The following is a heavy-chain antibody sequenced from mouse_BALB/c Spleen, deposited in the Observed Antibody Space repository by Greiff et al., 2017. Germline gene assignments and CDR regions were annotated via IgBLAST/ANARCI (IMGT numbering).Heavy chain of an antibody. CDR1: GYSFTGYY. Sequence: LVKPGASVKISCKASGYSFTGYYMHWVKQSHGKSLEWIGYISCYNGATSYNQKFKGKATFTVDTSSSTAYMQFNSLTSEDSAVYYCARGEGYDVWFAYWGQGTLVTVSA. J-gene: IGHJ3*01. V-gene: IGHV1S34*01. CDR3: ARGEGYDVWFAY. CDR2: ISCYNGAT. D-gene: IGHD2-2*01.